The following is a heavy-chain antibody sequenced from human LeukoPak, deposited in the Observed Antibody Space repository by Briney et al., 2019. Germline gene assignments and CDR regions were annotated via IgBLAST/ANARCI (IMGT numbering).Heavy chain of an antibody. CDR3: ARVLIVVVTEEYDAFDI. V-gene: IGHV4-38-2*01. CDR2: IHHIGNT. Sequence: AETLSLTCAVSGYSISSSNYWGWIRQPPGKGLEWIGNIHHIGNTYYNPSLKNRVTISLDTPKNQFSLKLSSVTAADTAVYYCARVLIVVVTEEYDAFDIWGQGTMVTVSS. CDR1: GYSISSSNY. D-gene: IGHD2-21*02. J-gene: IGHJ3*02.